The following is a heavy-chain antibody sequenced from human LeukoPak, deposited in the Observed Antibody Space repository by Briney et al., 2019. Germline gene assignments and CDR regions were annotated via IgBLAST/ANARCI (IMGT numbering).Heavy chain of an antibody. Sequence: SETLSLTCTVSGGSISSGSYYWSWIWQPAGKGLEWIGRIYTSGSTNYNPSLKSRVTISVDTSKNQFSLKLSSVTAADTAVYYCARVTPLGRFGEYDRGFDYWGQGTLVTVSS. J-gene: IGHJ4*02. CDR2: IYTSGST. D-gene: IGHD3-10*01. CDR1: GGSISSGSYY. V-gene: IGHV4-61*02. CDR3: ARVTPLGRFGEYDRGFDY.